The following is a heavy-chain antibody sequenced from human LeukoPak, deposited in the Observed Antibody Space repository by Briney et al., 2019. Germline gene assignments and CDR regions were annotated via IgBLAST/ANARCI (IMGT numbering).Heavy chain of an antibody. CDR2: IYPDDSDT. CDR1: GYSFTSYW. V-gene: IGHV5-51*01. J-gene: IGHJ4*02. Sequence: PGESLKISCKGSGYSFTSYWMGWVRRMPGKGLGWMGIIYPDDSDTRYSPSFQGQVTISADKSISTAYLQWSSLKASDTAMYYCARPLEMSTITSLNYWGQGTLVTVSS. CDR3: ARPLEMSTITSLNY. D-gene: IGHD5-24*01.